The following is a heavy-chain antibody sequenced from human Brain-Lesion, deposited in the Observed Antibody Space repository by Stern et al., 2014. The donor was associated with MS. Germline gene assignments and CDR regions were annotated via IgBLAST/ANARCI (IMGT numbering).Heavy chain of an antibody. Sequence: EVQLVESGGGLIQTGGSLRLSCAASGFSVSTNFMSWVRQAPGKGLEWVSLMYSRGGTNYADSVKGRFTISRDSSKNTLYLQMSDLRAEDTAVYYCARKTDTAVGGDYWGPGTLVTVSS. CDR1: GFSVSTNF. J-gene: IGHJ4*02. CDR2: MYSRGGT. D-gene: IGHD5-18*01. CDR3: ARKTDTAVGGDY. V-gene: IGHV3-53*01.